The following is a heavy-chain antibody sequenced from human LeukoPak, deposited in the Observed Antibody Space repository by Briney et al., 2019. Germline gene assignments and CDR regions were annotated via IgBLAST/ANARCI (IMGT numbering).Heavy chain of an antibody. V-gene: IGHV3-30*02. J-gene: IGHJ4*02. CDR1: GFTFSSYG. Sequence: GGSLRLSCAESGFTFSSYGMHWVRQAPGKGLEWVAFIRYDGSNKYYADSVKGRFTISRDNSKNTLYLQMNSLRAEDTAVYYCAKDRYYDILTGYIDYWGQGTLVTVSS. D-gene: IGHD3-9*01. CDR3: AKDRYYDILTGYIDY. CDR2: IRYDGSNK.